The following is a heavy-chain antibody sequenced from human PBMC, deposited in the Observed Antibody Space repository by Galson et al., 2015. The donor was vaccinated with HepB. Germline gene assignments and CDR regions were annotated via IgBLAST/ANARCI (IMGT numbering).Heavy chain of an antibody. J-gene: IGHJ5*02. V-gene: IGHV3-48*01. CDR3: ARDWRCSGGSCYSAFDP. Sequence: SLRLSCAASGFTFSSYAMSRVRQAPGKGLEWVSYISSSSSTIYYADSVKGRFTISRDNAKNSLYLQMNSLRAEDTAVYYCARDWRCSGGSCYSAFDPWGQGTLVTVSS. CDR2: ISSSSSTI. CDR1: GFTFSSYA. D-gene: IGHD2-15*01.